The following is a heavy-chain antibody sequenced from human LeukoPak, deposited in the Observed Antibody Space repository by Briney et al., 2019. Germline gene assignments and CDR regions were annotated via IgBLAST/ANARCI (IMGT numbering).Heavy chain of an antibody. J-gene: IGHJ5*02. CDR1: GGSISSGGYY. CDR3: ARGYDSSGPVGFDP. CDR2: IYYSGST. Sequence: SETLSLTCTVSGGSISSGGYYWSWIRQHPGKGLEWIGYIYYSGSTYYNPSLKSRVTISVDTSKNQFSLKLSSVTVADTAVYYCARGYDSSGPVGFDPWGQGTLVTVSS. V-gene: IGHV4-31*03. D-gene: IGHD3-22*01.